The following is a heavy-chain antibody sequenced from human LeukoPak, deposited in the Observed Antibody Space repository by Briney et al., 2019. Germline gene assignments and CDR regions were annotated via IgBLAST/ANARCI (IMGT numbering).Heavy chain of an antibody. CDR2: ISHSGST. J-gene: IGHJ4*02. CDR1: GYSISSGYY. V-gene: IGHV4-38-2*02. D-gene: IGHD2-8*01. CDR3: GRGERGVDY. Sequence: TSETLSLTCTVSGYSISSGYYWGWIRQPPGKGLEWIASISHSGSTYYNPSLKSRVTISVDMSKNQFSLQLSSVTAADTAVYYCGRGERGVDYWGQGTLVTVSS.